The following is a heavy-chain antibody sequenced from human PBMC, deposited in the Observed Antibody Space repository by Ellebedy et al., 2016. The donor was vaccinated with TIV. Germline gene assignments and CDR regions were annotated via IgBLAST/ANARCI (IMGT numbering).Heavy chain of an antibody. CDR2: ISWNSGSI. V-gene: IGHV3-9*01. Sequence: SLKISCAASGFTFDDYAMHWVRQAPGKGLEWVSGISWNSGSIGYADSVKGRFTISRDNAKNSLYLQMNSLRAEDTALYYCAKGRGFGDGAFDYWGQGTLVTVSS. J-gene: IGHJ4*02. D-gene: IGHD3-10*01. CDR1: GFTFDDYA. CDR3: AKGRGFGDGAFDY.